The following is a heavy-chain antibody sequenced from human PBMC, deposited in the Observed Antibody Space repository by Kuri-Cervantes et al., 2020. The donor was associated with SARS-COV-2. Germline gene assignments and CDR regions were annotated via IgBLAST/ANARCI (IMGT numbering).Heavy chain of an antibody. D-gene: IGHD3-22*01. J-gene: IGHJ6*02. V-gene: IGHV3-11*04. CDR1: GFTFSGYY. CDR3: ARDSGYYDSSGYWWNYYGMNV. CDR2: ISSSGSTI. Sequence: GESLKISCAASGFTFSGYYMSWIRQAPGKGLEWVSYISSSGSTIYYADSVKGRFTISRDNAKNSLYLQMNSLRAEDTAVYYCARDSGYYDSSGYWWNYYGMNVWGQGTAVTVSS.